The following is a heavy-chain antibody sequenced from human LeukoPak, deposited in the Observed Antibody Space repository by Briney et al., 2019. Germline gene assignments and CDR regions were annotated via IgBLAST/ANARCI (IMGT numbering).Heavy chain of an antibody. CDR2: IYYSGST. CDR3: ARVGTMVRGVIIDYYYYGMDV. J-gene: IGHJ6*02. D-gene: IGHD3-10*01. V-gene: IGHV4-59*01. Sequence: GSLRLSCTASGFTFGDYAMSWIRQPPGKGLEWIGYIYYSGSTNYNPSLKSRVTISVDTSKNQFSLKLSSVTAADTAVYYCARVGTMVRGVIIDYYYYGMDVWGQGTTVTVSS. CDR1: GFTFGDYA.